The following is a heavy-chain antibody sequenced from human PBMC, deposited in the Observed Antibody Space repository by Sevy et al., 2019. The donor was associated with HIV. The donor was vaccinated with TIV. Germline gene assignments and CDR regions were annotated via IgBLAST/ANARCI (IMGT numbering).Heavy chain of an antibody. CDR2: ISYDGKNE. Sequence: GGSLRLSCAGSGFTFYNYGIHWVRQAPGKGLEWVTMISYDGKNENYADSVKGRFTISRDNSKNTVYLQMNSLRPDDTAIYYCAKDRSGSWSVDYWGLGTLVTVSS. J-gene: IGHJ4*02. CDR1: GFTFYNYG. D-gene: IGHD6-13*01. CDR3: AKDRSGSWSVDY. V-gene: IGHV3-30*18.